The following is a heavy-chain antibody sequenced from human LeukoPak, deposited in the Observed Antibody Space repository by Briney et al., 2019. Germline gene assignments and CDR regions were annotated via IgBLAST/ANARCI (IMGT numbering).Heavy chain of an antibody. V-gene: IGHV5-51*01. CDR2: IYPGDSDT. CDR1: GYSFTSYW. J-gene: IGHJ4*02. CDR3: ARRAAAPIPSDN. Sequence: GEALQISCKGSGYSFTSYWIGWVRRVPGRGVVWMGIIYPGDSDTRYSPSFQGQVTISADKSISTAYMQWSSLKASHTAMYYCARRAAAPIPSDNWGQGTLVTVSS. D-gene: IGHD6-13*01.